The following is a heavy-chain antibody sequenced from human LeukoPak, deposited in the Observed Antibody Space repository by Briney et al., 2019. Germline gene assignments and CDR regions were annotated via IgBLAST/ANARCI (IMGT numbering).Heavy chain of an antibody. CDR1: VGSISSYY. CDR2: IYTSGST. D-gene: IGHD3-10*01. Sequence: PSETLSLTCTVSVGSISSYYWSWIRQPPGKGLEWIGYIYTSGSTNYNPSLKSRVTISVDTSKNQFSLKLSSVTAADTAVYYCARHSLWFGELDYWGQGTLVTVSS. V-gene: IGHV4-4*09. J-gene: IGHJ4*02. CDR3: ARHSLWFGELDY.